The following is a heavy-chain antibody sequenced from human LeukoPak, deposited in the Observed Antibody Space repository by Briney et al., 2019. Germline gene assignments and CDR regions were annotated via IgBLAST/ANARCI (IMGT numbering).Heavy chain of an antibody. CDR3: ARGSYCSSTSCSRGRFDP. J-gene: IGHJ5*02. Sequence: SVKVSCKASGGTFSSYAISWVRQAPGQGLEWMGGIIPIFGTANYAQKFQGRVTITADESTSTAYMELSSLRSEDTAVYYCARGSYCSSTSCSRGRFDPWGQGTLVTVSS. V-gene: IGHV1-69*13. CDR1: GGTFSSYA. CDR2: IIPIFGTA. D-gene: IGHD2-2*01.